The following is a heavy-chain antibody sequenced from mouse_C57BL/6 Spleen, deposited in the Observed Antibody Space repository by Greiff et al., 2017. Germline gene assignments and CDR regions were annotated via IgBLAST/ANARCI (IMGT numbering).Heavy chain of an antibody. V-gene: IGHV5-6*01. CDR2: LSSGGSYT. J-gene: IGHJ2*01. CDR3: AKTDYRNLYYVDY. D-gene: IGHD2-5*01. Sequence: EVQRVESGGDLVKPGGSLKLSCAASGFTFSSYGMSWVRQTPDKRLEWVATLSSGGSYTYYPDSVKGRCTSSRDNAKNTLYLQRSSLKSEDTAMYDCAKTDYRNLYYVDYWGQGTTLTVSS. CDR1: GFTFSSYG.